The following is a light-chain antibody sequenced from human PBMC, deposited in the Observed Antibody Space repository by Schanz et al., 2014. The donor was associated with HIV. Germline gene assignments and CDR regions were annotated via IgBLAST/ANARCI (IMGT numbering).Light chain of an antibody. J-gene: IGKJ2*01. CDR2: GAS. Sequence: EVVLTQSPATLSVSPGERATLSCRASQSVNSNLAWYQQKPGQAPRLLIYGASTRATSIPTRFSGSGSGTEFTLTISSLQSEDFAVYYCQQYGSSPLYTFGQGTKLEIK. CDR1: QSVNSN. CDR3: QQYGSSPLYT. V-gene: IGKV3-15*01.